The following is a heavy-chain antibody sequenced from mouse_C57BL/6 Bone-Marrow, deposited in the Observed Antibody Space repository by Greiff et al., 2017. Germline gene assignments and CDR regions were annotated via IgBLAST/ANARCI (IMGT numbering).Heavy chain of an antibody. D-gene: IGHD1-1*02. CDR2: ISNLAYSI. J-gene: IGHJ3*01. V-gene: IGHV5-15*01. CDR1: GFTFSDYG. CDR3: ARQNYPSWFAY. Sequence: DVMLVESGGGLVQPGGSLKLSCAASGFTFSDYGMAWVRQAPRKGPEWVAFISNLAYSIYYEDTVKGRFTISRENAKNTLYLEMSSLRSEDTSMYYCARQNYPSWFAYWGQGTLVTVSA.